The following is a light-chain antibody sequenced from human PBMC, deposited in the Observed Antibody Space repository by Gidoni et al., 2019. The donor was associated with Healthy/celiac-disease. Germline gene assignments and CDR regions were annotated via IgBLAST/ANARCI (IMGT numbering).Light chain of an antibody. CDR2: DAS. J-gene: IGKJ2*01. Sequence: DIQMTQSPSSLSASVGDRVTITCQASQDISNYLNWYQQKPGKAPKLLIYDASNLETGVPSRFSGSGSGTDFTFTISSLQPEDIATYYCQQYDNLSYTFXQXTKLXIK. V-gene: IGKV1-33*01. CDR1: QDISNY. CDR3: QQYDNLSYT.